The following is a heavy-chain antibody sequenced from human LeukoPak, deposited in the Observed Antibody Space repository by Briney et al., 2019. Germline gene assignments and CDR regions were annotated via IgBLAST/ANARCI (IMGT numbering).Heavy chain of an antibody. V-gene: IGHV1-24*01. CDR3: AAAPSMGTTDSFDY. CDR1: GYTLTELS. J-gene: IGHJ4*02. Sequence: ASVKVSCKVSGYTLTELSMHWVRQAPGKGLEWMGGFDPEDGETIYAQKFQGRVTMTEDTSTDTAYMELSSLRSEDTAVYYCAAAPSMGTTDSFDYWGQGTLVTVSS. D-gene: IGHD1-7*01. CDR2: FDPEDGET.